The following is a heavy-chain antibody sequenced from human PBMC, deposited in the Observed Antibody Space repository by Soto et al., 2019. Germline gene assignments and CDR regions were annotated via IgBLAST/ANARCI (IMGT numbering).Heavy chain of an antibody. J-gene: IGHJ5*02. V-gene: IGHV4-39*07. D-gene: IGHD6-13*01. Sequence: TSETLSLTCTVSGGSISSSSYYWGWIRQPPGKGLEWIGSIYYSGSTYYNPSLKSRVTISVDTSKNQFSLKLSSVTAADTAVYYCARVVAVDSSSWYWFDPWGQGTLVTVSS. CDR3: ARVVAVDSSSWYWFDP. CDR1: GGSISSSSYY. CDR2: IYYSGST.